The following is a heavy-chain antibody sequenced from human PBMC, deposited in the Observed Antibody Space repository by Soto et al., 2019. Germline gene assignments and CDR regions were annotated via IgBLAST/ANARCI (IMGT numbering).Heavy chain of an antibody. CDR1: GGSFSGYY. Sequence: SETLSLTCAVYGGSFSGYYWSWIRRPPGKGLEWIGEINHSGTTSYNPSLKSRVAMSVDTSKSQFSLKLSSVTAADTAIYFCARGGWYNDYWGQGTLVTVSS. D-gene: IGHD6-19*01. V-gene: IGHV4-34*01. CDR2: INHSGTT. CDR3: ARGGWYNDY. J-gene: IGHJ4*02.